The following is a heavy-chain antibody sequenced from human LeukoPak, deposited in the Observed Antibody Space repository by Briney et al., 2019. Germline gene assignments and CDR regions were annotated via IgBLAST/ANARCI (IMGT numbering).Heavy chain of an antibody. J-gene: IGHJ4*02. CDR2: INHSGST. D-gene: IGHD2-21*02. CDR1: GGSFSGYY. Sequence: SETLSLTCAVYGGSFSGYYWSWIRQPPGKGLEWIGEINHSGSTNYNPSLKSRVTISVDTSKNQFSLKLSSVTAADTAVYYCARALLRVTPKLYYFDYWGQGTLVTVSS. V-gene: IGHV4-34*01. CDR3: ARALLRVTPKLYYFDY.